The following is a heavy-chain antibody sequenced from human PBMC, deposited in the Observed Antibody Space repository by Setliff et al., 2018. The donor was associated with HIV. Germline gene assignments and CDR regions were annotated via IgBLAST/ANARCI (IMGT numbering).Heavy chain of an antibody. CDR2: ISSSSSTI. D-gene: IGHD3-16*01. CDR1: GFTFSSYS. Sequence: HPSETLSLTCAASGFTFSSYSMNWVRQAPGKGLEWVSYISSSSSTIYYADSVKGRFTISRDNAKNSLYLQMNSLRAEDTAVYYCARDSGGYYWGQGTLVTVSS. J-gene: IGHJ4*02. CDR3: ARDSGGYY. V-gene: IGHV3-48*01.